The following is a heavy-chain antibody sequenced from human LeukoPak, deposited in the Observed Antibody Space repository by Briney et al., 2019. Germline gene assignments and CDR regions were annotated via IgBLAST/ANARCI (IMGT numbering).Heavy chain of an antibody. CDR2: FDPEDGET. Sequence: GASVKVSCKVSGYTLTELSMHWVRQAPGKGLEWMGGFDPEDGETIYAQKFQGRVAMTEDTSTDTAYMELSSLRSGDTAVYYCATVAPEDYYFDYWGQGTLVTASS. D-gene: IGHD3/OR15-3a*01. CDR1: GYTLTELS. CDR3: ATVAPEDYYFDY. V-gene: IGHV1-24*01. J-gene: IGHJ4*02.